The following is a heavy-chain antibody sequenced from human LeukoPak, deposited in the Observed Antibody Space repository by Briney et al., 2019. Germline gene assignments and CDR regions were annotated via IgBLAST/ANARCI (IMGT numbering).Heavy chain of an antibody. J-gene: IGHJ6*03. CDR3: ARVDRYHFYLDV. CDR1: GGTFSSYT. Sequence: SVKVSCKASGGTFSSYTITWVRQAPGQGLEWMGGIMPLFNTPIYAQQFQGRVTITTDESTSTAYMELSSLRFEDTAMYYCARVDRYHFYLDVWGKGTTVTVSS. V-gene: IGHV1-69*05. CDR2: IMPLFNTP.